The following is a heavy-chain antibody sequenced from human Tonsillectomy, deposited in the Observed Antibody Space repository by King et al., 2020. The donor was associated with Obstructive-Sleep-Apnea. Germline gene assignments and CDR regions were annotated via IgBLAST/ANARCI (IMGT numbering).Heavy chain of an antibody. V-gene: IGHV4-31*03. J-gene: IGHJ5*02. CDR3: AGDVVGHGSYRVGWFDT. Sequence: VQLQESGPGLVKPSQNLSLTCTVSGGSISSGGYYWSWIRQDPGKGRGWIGDVNYSGSTSYNPFLKRRVTIAVDTSKNQFSLKLRSVTAADTAVYYCAGDVVGHGSYRVGWFDTWGQGTLVTVSS. CDR2: VNYSGST. CDR1: GGSISSGGYY. D-gene: IGHD1-26*01.